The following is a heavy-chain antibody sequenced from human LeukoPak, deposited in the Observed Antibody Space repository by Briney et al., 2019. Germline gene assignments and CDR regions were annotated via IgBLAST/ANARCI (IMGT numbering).Heavy chain of an antibody. Sequence: SVKVSCKASGGTFSSYAISWVRQAPGQGLEWMGGIIPIFGTANYAQKFQGRVTITTDESTSTAYMELSSLRSEDTAVYYCARQSGYDYYMFDYWGQGTLVTVSS. CDR2: IIPIFGTA. D-gene: IGHD5-12*01. CDR3: ARQSGYDYYMFDY. V-gene: IGHV1-69*05. CDR1: GGTFSSYA. J-gene: IGHJ4*02.